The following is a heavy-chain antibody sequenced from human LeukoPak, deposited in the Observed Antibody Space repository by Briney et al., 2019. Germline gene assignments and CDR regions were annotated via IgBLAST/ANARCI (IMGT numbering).Heavy chain of an antibody. Sequence: SETLSLTCTVSGGSISSYYWSWIRQPPGKGLEWIGYIYYSGSTNSNPSLKSRVTISVDTSKNQFSLKLSSVTAADTAVYYCARTYYYDSSDHYNAFDIWGQGTMVTVSS. CDR3: ARTYYYDSSDHYNAFDI. V-gene: IGHV4-59*08. J-gene: IGHJ3*02. CDR1: GGSISSYY. CDR2: IYYSGST. D-gene: IGHD3-22*01.